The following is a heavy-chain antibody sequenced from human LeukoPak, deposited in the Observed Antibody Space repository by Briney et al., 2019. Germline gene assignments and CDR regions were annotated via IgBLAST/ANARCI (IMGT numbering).Heavy chain of an antibody. CDR3: ARGGYCSGGSCFAFDY. V-gene: IGHV4-59*01. J-gene: IGHJ4*02. CDR2: IYYSGST. Sequence: SETLSLTCTVSGGSISSYYWSWIRQPPGKGLEWIGYIYYSGSTNYNPSLKSRVAISVDTSKNQFSLKLSSVTAADTAVYYCARGGYCSGGSCFAFDYWGQGTLVTVSS. D-gene: IGHD2-15*01. CDR1: GGSISSYY.